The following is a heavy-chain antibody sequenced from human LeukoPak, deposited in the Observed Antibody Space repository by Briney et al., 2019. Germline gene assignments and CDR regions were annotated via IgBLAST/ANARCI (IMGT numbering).Heavy chain of an antibody. CDR1: GFTFSSYW. CDR2: INSDGSST. V-gene: IGHV3-74*01. Sequence: GGSLRLSCAASGFTFSSYWMHWVRQAPGKGLVWVSRINSDGSSTSYADPVKGRFTISRDNAKNTLYLQMNSLRAEDTAVYYCARGGGNDYGDYWGQGTLVTVSS. J-gene: IGHJ4*02. CDR3: ARGGGNDYGDY.